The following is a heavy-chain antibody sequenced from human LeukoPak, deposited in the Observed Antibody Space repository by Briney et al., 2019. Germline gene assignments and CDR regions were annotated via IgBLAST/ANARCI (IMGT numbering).Heavy chain of an antibody. V-gene: IGHV4-39*07. CDR2: IYYSGST. D-gene: IGHD5-18*01. J-gene: IGHJ4*02. CDR3: AGDSAIVTLFDY. CDR1: GGSISSSSYY. Sequence: SETLSLTCSVSGGSISSSSYYWGWIRQPPGKGLEWIGSIYYSGSTYYNPSLRSRVTISVDTSKNQFSLKLSSATAADTAVYYCAGDSAIVTLFDYWGQGTLVTVSS.